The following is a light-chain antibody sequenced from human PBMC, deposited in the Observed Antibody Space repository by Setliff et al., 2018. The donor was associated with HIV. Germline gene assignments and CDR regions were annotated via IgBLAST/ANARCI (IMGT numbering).Light chain of an antibody. J-gene: IGLJ2*01. CDR3: SSYADFSSVI. V-gene: IGLV2-8*01. CDR2: DVG. CDR1: SSDVGGYNF. Sequence: QSALAQPPSASGSPGQSVTISCTGTSSDVGGYNFVSWYQQYPGKAPKLVIFDVGQRPSGVPDRFSGSKSGNTASLTVSGLQADDEADYYCSSYADFSSVIFGGGTKVTVL.